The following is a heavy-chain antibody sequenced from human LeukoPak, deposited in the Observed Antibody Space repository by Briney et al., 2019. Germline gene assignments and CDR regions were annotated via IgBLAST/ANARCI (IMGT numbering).Heavy chain of an antibody. CDR2: IYYSGST. Sequence: SETLSLTCTVSGGSISSSSYYWGWIRQPPGKGLEWIGSIYYSGSTYYNPSLKSRVTISVDTSKNQFSLKLSSVTAADTAVYYCARDIYSNGWRPENWFDPWGQGTLVTVSS. V-gene: IGHV4-39*02. CDR1: GGSISSSSYY. CDR3: ARDIYSNGWRPENWFDP. J-gene: IGHJ5*02. D-gene: IGHD6-19*01.